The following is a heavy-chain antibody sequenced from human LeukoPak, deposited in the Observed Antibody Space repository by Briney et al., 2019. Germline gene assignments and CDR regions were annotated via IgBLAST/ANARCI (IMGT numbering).Heavy chain of an antibody. CDR2: IYYSGST. V-gene: IGHV4-39*01. Sequence: KSSETLSLTCTVSGGSISSGGYCWGWVRQPPGKGLEWIGSIYYSGSTYYNPSLKSRVTISVDTSKNQFSLKLSSVTAADTAVYYCARSWFGELLGRMGKFDTWGQGTLVTVSS. CDR3: ARSWFGELLGRMGKFDT. J-gene: IGHJ5*02. D-gene: IGHD3-10*01. CDR1: GGSISSGGYC.